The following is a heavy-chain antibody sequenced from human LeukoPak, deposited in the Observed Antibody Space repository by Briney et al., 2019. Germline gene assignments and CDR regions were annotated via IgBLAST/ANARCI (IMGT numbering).Heavy chain of an antibody. J-gene: IGHJ4*02. D-gene: IGHD6-19*01. CDR3: AKALFRVAVAGLDY. Sequence: GGSLRLSCAASGFTVSSNYMSWVRQAPGKGLEWVSVIYSGGSTYYADSVKGRFTISRDNSKNTLYLQLNSLRAEDTAVYYCAKALFRVAVAGLDYWGQGTLVTVSS. V-gene: IGHV3-53*01. CDR2: IYSGGST. CDR1: GFTVSSNY.